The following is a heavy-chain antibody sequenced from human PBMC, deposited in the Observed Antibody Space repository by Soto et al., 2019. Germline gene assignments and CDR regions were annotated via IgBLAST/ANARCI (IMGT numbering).Heavy chain of an antibody. V-gene: IGHV3-23*01. CDR3: ANVLG. CDR2: SSGTGINA. Sequence: EVQLLESGGGSVQPGGSLSLSCSGSGFALMSFAMNWVRQAPGKGLEWISASSGTGINAYYAESVRGRFTVSRDNSKNMVFFQMNSLRVEDTAVYYCANVLGWGRGTLVTVSS. J-gene: IGHJ4*02. CDR1: GFALMSFA.